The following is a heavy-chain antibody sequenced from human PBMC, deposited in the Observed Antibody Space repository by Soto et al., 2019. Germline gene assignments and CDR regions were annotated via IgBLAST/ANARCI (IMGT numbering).Heavy chain of an antibody. CDR1: GFTFSNYW. J-gene: IGHJ4*02. CDR2: LNRDGSRT. V-gene: IGHV3-74*01. D-gene: IGHD1-26*01. CDR3: ARDLGGAGSY. Sequence: AQLVKSGGGLVQPGGSLRLSGAASGFTFSNYWMHWVRQVPGQGPVWVSRLNRDGSRTDYADSVRGRFTIFRDNARNTLYLQMNSLRAEDTAMYYCARDLGGAGSYWGQGTLVTVSS.